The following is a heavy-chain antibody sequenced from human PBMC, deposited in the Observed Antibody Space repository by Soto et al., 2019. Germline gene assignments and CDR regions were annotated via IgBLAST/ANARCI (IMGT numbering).Heavy chain of an antibody. CDR1: GGPFSGVY. D-gene: IGHD2-15*01. CDR3: ARDAFCGSGSCRVGHWFDP. V-gene: IGHV4-34*01. CDR2: VNHRGSA. J-gene: IGHJ5*02. Sequence: SETLSLTCAVSGGPFSGVYWSLIRQPPGKGLEWIGGVNHRGSAHYNPSLESRVTMSVDTSKNQFSLKLTSVTAADSAVYYCARDAFCGSGSCRVGHWFDPWGQGTLVTVSS.